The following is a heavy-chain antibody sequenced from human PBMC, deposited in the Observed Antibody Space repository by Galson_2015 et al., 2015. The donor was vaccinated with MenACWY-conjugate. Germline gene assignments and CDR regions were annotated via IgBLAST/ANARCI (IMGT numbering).Heavy chain of an antibody. D-gene: IGHD6-13*01. CDR1: GFTFSNYA. J-gene: IGHJ3*02. CDR2: ISDSGDTT. V-gene: IGHV3-23*01. Sequence: SLRLSCAASGFTFSNYAMSWARQAPGKGLEWVSTISDSGDTTYFADSVRGRFTASRDNSKNTLYLQINSLRAEDTAVFYCAKGFYRGPVGNAFDIWGQGTMVTVSS. CDR3: AKGFYRGPVGNAFDI.